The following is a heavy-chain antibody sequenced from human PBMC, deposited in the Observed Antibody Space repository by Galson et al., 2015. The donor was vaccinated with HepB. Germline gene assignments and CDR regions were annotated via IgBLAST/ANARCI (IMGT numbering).Heavy chain of an antibody. CDR1: GGSIGGYY. Sequence: SETLSLTCSVSGGSIGGYYWSWIRQPPGKGLEWIGYAHYSGSTNYRPSLKSRVTMSVDTSRNEFSLKLTSVTAADTAVYYCARDGGIVPAGYPIRKGWFDPWGQGTLVTVSS. CDR3: ARDGGIVPAGYPIRKGWFDP. J-gene: IGHJ5*02. CDR2: AHYSGST. D-gene: IGHD2-2*01. V-gene: IGHV4-59*13.